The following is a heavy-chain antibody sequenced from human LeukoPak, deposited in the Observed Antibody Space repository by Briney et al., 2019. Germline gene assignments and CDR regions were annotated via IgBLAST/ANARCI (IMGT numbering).Heavy chain of an antibody. Sequence: GGSLRLSCITSGFTFSDYSIDWVRQAPGKGLEWVPYITGSSSATYYAESVKGRFTISRDNAKNSLYLQMNNLRAEDTAVYYCANLHGGLLSFDGWGQGTLVTVSS. CDR3: ANLHGGLLSFDG. D-gene: IGHD2-15*01. V-gene: IGHV3-48*04. CDR1: GFTFSDYS. CDR2: ITGSSSAT. J-gene: IGHJ4*02.